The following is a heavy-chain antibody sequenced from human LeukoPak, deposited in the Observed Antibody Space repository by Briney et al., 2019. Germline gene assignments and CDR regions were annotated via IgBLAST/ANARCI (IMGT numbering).Heavy chain of an antibody. D-gene: IGHD4-17*01. CDR2: ISNSGGNT. CDR1: GFTFSSHA. CDR3: AKDLCGDYDFDY. V-gene: IGHV3-23*01. J-gene: IGHJ4*02. Sequence: GGSLRLSCAASGFTFSSHAMSWVRQAPGKGLEWVSGISNSGGNTYYADSVKGRFTISRDNSKKTLYLQMNSLRAEDTAVYYCAKDLCGDYDFDYWGQGTLVTVSS.